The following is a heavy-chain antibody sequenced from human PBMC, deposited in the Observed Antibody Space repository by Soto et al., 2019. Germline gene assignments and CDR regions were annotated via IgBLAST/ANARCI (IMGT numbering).Heavy chain of an antibody. CDR2: ISAYNGNT. V-gene: IGHV1-18*01. CDR3: ARDEEMATIRRFDP. D-gene: IGHD5-12*01. Sequence: ALVKVSCKASGYTFTSYGISWVRQAPGQGLEWMGWISAYNGNTNYAQKLQGRVTMTTDTSTSTAYMELRSQRSDDTAVYYCARDEEMATIRRFDPWGQGTLVTVSS. CDR1: GYTFTSYG. J-gene: IGHJ5*02.